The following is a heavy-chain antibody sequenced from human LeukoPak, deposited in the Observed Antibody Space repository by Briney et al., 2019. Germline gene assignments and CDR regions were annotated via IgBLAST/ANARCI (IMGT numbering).Heavy chain of an antibody. CDR1: GFTVGNNY. D-gene: IGHD2-8*01. CDR3: ARDPPAVSINTYA. V-gene: IGHV3-66*01. CDR2: IFSHGET. Sequence: GSLRLSFAASGFTVGNNYMNWVRQAPGKGLGWVSLIFSHGETSYADSVKGRFTISRDNSKNTLYLQMNGLRVEDTAVYYCARDPPAVSINTYAWGQGTLVTVSS. J-gene: IGHJ4*02.